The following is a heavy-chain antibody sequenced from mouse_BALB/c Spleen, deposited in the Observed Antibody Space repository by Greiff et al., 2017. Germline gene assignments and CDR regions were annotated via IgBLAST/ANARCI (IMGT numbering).Heavy chain of an antibody. J-gene: IGHJ4*01. CDR1: GYTFTDYA. D-gene: IGHD2-14*01. CDR3: ARRGYDVDYAMDY. CDR2: ISTYYGNT. V-gene: IGHV1-67*01. Sequence: QVQLKQSGPELVRPGVSVKISCKGSGYTFTDYAMHWVKQSHAKGLEWIGVISTYYGNTNYNQKFKGKATMTVDKSSSTAYMELARLTSEDSAIYYCARRGYDVDYAMDYWGQGTSVTVSS.